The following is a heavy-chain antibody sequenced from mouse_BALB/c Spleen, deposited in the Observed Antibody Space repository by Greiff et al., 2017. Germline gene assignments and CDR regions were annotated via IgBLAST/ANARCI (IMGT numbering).Heavy chain of an antibody. Sequence: EVKLVESGGGLVQPGGSLRLSCATSGFTFTDYYMSWVRQPPGKALEWLGFIRNKANGYTTEYSSSVKGRFTISRNNSQSNLYLQMNTLRAEDSATYYCARDPDGYHYYAMDYWGQGTSVTVSS. CDR3: ARDPDGYHYYAMDY. CDR1: GFTFTDYY. D-gene: IGHD2-3*01. CDR2: IRNKANGYTT. J-gene: IGHJ4*01. V-gene: IGHV7-3*02.